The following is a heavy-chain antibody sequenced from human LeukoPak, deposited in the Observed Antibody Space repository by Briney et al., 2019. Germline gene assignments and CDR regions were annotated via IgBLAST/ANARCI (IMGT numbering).Heavy chain of an antibody. Sequence: SETLSLTCTVSGASVVTDSYYWIWIRQPPGKGLEWIGYIYYNGGTNDNPSLEGRVTMSIDTSKNQFSLNLRSLTASDTAVYYCARVGTALDDAYFDSWGQGTLVTVSS. V-gene: IGHV4-61*01. CDR1: GASVVTDSYY. D-gene: IGHD2-21*02. CDR2: IYYNGGT. CDR3: ARVGTALDDAYFDS. J-gene: IGHJ4*02.